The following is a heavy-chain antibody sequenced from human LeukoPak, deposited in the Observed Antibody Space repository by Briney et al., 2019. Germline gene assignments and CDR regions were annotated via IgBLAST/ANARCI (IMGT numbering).Heavy chain of an antibody. CDR3: ARSSMVAPGYYGMDV. D-gene: IGHD4/OR15-4a*01. CDR1: GGTFSSYA. CDR2: INPNSGGT. V-gene: IGHV1-2*04. J-gene: IGHJ6*02. Sequence: ASVKVSCKASGGTFSSYAISWVRQAPGQGLEWMGWINPNSGGTNYAQKFQGWVTMTRDTSISTAYMELSRLRSDDTAVYYCARSSMVAPGYYGMDVWGQGTTVTVSS.